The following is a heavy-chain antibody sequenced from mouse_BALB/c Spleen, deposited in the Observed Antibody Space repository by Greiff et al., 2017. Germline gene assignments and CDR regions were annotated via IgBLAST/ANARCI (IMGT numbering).Heavy chain of an antibody. V-gene: IGHV2-6-7*01. CDR2: IWGDGST. Sequence: VQLQQSGPGLVAPSQSLSITCTVSGFSLTGYGVNWVRQPPGKGLEWLGMIWGDGSTDYNSALKSRLSISKDNSKSQVFLKMNSLQTDDTARYYCARGVLRLNWYFDGWGAGTTVTVSS. CDR1: GFSLTGYG. J-gene: IGHJ1*01. D-gene: IGHD1-2*01. CDR3: ARGVLRLNWYFDG.